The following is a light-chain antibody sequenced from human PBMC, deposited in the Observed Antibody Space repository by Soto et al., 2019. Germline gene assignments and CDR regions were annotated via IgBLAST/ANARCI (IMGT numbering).Light chain of an antibody. J-gene: IGLJ3*02. CDR2: GNN. V-gene: IGLV1-40*01. CDR3: QSYDTSLRAWV. CDR1: SSNIGAGYD. Sequence: QAVVTQPPSVSGAPGQRVTISCTGGSSNIGAGYDVHWYRQFPGTAPKLLVYGNNNRPSGISDRFSASKSGSSASLAITGLQAEDEADYYCQSYDTSLRAWVFGGGTKLTVL.